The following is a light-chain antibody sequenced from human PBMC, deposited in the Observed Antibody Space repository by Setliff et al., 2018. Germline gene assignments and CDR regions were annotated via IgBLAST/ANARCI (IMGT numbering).Light chain of an antibody. Sequence: SVLTQPASVSGSPGQSITISCTGTSSDVGGYNYVSWYQQHPGKAPKLMIYDVSNRPSGVSNRFSGSKSGNTASLTISGLQAEDEADYYCSSYTSSSTQVFGTGTKGTV. CDR1: SSDVGGYNY. CDR2: DVS. J-gene: IGLJ1*01. V-gene: IGLV2-14*03. CDR3: SSYTSSSTQV.